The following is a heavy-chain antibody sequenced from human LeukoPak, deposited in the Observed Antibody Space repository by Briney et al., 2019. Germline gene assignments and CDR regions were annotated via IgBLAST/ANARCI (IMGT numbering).Heavy chain of an antibody. CDR1: GFTFSSYG. V-gene: IGHV3-30*02. CDR2: IWFDGSNK. D-gene: IGHD3-16*01. Sequence: GGSLRLSCAASGFTFSSYGMHWVRQAPGKGLEWVAVIWFDGSNKYYADSVKGRFTISRDNSKNTLYLQMNSLRAEDTALYYCAKAGITLGNWFDPWGQGTLVTVSS. J-gene: IGHJ5*02. CDR3: AKAGITLGNWFDP.